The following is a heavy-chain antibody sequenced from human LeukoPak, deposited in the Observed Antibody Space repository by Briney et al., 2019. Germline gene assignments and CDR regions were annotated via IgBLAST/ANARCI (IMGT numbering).Heavy chain of an antibody. CDR1: GGSFSGYY. J-gene: IGHJ5*02. V-gene: IGHV4-34*01. CDR3: ARGAIVVVPAARTYWFDP. CDR2: INHSGST. D-gene: IGHD2-2*01. Sequence: PSETLSLTCAVYGGSFSGYYWSWIRQPPGKGLEWIGEINHSGSTNYNPSLKSQVTISVDTSKNQFSLKLSSVTAADTAVYYCARGAIVVVPAARTYWFDPWGQGTLVTVSS.